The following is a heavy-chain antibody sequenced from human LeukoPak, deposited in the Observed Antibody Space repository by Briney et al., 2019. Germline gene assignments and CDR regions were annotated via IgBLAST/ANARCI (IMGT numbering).Heavy chain of an antibody. D-gene: IGHD3-10*01. J-gene: IGHJ5*02. V-gene: IGHV4-59*01. Sequence: SETLSPTCTVSGGSISSYYWSWIRQPPGKGLEWIGYIYYSGSTNYNPSLKSRVTISVDTSKNQFSLKLSSVTAADTAVYYCARGAVVTMVRGVHYWFDPWGQGTLVTVSS. CDR3: ARGAVVTMVRGVHYWFDP. CDR2: IYYSGST. CDR1: GGSISSYY.